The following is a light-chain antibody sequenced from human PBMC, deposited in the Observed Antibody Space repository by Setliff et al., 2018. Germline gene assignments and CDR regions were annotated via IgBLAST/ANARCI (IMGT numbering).Light chain of an antibody. CDR2: ANT. CDR3: QSYDGSLRSYV. J-gene: IGLJ1*01. CDR1: SSSIGAGYD. Sequence: QSALTQPPSVSGAPGQRVTISCTGSSSSIGAGYDVHWYRQLPGTAPKLLIYANTNRPSGVPDRFSGSKSGTSASLAITGLQTEDEADYYCQSYDGSLRSYVFGSGTKGTVL. V-gene: IGLV1-40*01.